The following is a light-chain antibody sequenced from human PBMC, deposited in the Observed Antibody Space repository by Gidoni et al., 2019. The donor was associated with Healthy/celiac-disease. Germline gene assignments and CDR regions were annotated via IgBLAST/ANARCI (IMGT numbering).Light chain of an antibody. J-gene: IGKJ1*01. CDR1: QSVSSSY. CDR2: GAS. V-gene: IGKV3-20*01. CDR3: QQGKT. Sequence: IVLTQSPGTLSLSPGERATLSCMTSQSVSSSYLAWYQQKPGQATRLLIPGASRRATGIPDRFSGSESRTDFTLTISRLEPEDFAVYYCQQGKTFGQGTKVEIK.